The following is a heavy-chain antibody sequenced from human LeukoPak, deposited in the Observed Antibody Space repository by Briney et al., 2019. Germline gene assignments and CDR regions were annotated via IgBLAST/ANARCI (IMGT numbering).Heavy chain of an antibody. Sequence: ASVKVSCKASGYSFTGHYMHWVRQAPGQGLEWMGWINPKSGGTNYAQKFQGRVTMTRDTSISTAYMELSRLGSDDTAVYYCARDQDAGYSSSWSFDYWGQGTLVTVSS. J-gene: IGHJ4*02. D-gene: IGHD6-13*01. CDR3: ARDQDAGYSSSWSFDY. CDR2: INPKSGGT. CDR1: GYSFTGHY. V-gene: IGHV1-2*02.